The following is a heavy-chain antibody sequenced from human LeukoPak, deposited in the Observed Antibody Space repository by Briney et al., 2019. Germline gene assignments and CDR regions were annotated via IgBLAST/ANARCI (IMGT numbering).Heavy chain of an antibody. V-gene: IGHV3-30*18. CDR3: AKDLAYYFDY. CDR1: GFTFSSYG. CDR2: ISYGGSNK. Sequence: PGGTLRLSCAAYGFTFSSYGVPWVRQARGKGLEWVAVISYGGSNKYYADSVKGRFTNSRDNSKNTLYLQMNSLRAEDTAVHDRAKDLAYYFDYWGQGTLVTVSP. D-gene: IGHD3-3*02. J-gene: IGHJ4*02.